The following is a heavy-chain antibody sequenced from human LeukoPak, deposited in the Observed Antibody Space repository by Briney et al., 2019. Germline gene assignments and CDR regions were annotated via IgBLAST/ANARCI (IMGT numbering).Heavy chain of an antibody. V-gene: IGHV3-7*01. CDR1: GFTFSSCW. J-gene: IGHJ4*02. CDR3: ARDVDY. CDR2: IKQDGSEK. Sequence: PGGSLRLSCAASGFTFSSCWMSWVRQAPGKGLEWVANIKQDGSEKYYVDSVKGRFTISRDNAKNSLYLQMNSLRAVDTAVYYCARDVDYWGQGTLVTVSS.